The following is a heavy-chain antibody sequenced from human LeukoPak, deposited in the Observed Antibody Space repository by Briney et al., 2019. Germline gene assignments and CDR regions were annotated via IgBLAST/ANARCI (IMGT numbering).Heavy chain of an antibody. CDR3: VEEAGSVAGRFDH. D-gene: IGHD6-19*01. CDR1: GLIFSNYG. J-gene: IGHJ4*02. V-gene: IGHV3-30*02. CDR2: IQYDGISK. Sequence: GGSLRLSCAASGLIFSNYGMHWVRQAPGKGLEWVTFIQYDGISKYYADSVEGRFTISRDNSKNTLYLQMNSLGPEDTTVYYCVEEAGSVAGRFDHWGQGNMVTVSS.